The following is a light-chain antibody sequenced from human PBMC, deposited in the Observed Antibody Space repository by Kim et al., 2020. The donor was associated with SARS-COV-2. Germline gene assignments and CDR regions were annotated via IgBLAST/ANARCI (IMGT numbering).Light chain of an antibody. J-gene: IGLJ2*01. CDR2: DVS. Sequence: LGQSITISCTGTSSDVGGSNYVSWYQQHPGKAPQVLIYDVSHRPSGVSNRFSGSKSGHTASLTISGLQAEDEADYYCCAYTSTATLFGGGTQLTVL. CDR1: SSDVGGSNY. CDR3: CAYTSTATL. V-gene: IGLV2-14*03.